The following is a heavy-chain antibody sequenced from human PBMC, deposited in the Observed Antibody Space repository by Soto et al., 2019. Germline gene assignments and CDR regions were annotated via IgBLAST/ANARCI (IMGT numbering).Heavy chain of an antibody. Sequence: GESLSLSCVASGITFSNSAMYWVRQAPGKGLECVSSISSNGGSTYYADSVKGRFTISRDNSKNTLYLQMGSLRADDTAVYYCAKLPWEGAPAWGQGTLVTFSS. CDR2: ISSNGGST. J-gene: IGHJ5*02. CDR1: GITFSNSA. V-gene: IGHV3-64*02. CDR3: AKLPWEGAPA. D-gene: IGHD1-26*01.